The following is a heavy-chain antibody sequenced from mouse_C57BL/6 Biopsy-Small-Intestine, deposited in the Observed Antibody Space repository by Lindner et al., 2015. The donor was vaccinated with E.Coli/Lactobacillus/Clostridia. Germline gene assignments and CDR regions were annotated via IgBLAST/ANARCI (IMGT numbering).Heavy chain of an antibody. Sequence: VQLQESGPELVKPGASVKISCKASGYSFTGYYMLWVKQSHGNILDWIGYIYPYNGVSSYNRKFKGKATLTVDKSSSIVYMELRSLTSEDSAVYYCASLTGTKGYFDYWGQGTTLTVSS. V-gene: IGHV1-31*01. CDR3: ASLTGTKGYFDY. J-gene: IGHJ2*01. CDR1: GYSFTGYY. D-gene: IGHD4-1*01. CDR2: IYPYNGVS.